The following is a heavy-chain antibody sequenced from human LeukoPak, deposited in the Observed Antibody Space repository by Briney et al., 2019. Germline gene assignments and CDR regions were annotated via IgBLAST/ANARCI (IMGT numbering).Heavy chain of an antibody. D-gene: IGHD6-13*01. CDR3: AKIAAAALVY. CDR1: GGSFSGYY. J-gene: IGHJ4*02. V-gene: IGHV4-34*01. Sequence: SETLSLTCAVYGGSFSGYYWSWIRQPPGKGLEWIGEINHSGSTNYNPSLKSRVTISVDTSKNQFSPKLSSVTAADTAVYYCAKIAAAALVYWGQGTLVTVSS. CDR2: INHSGST.